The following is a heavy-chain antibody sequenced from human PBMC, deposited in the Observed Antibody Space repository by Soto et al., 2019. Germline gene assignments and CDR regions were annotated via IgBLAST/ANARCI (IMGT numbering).Heavy chain of an antibody. V-gene: IGHV3-23*01. CDR3: AKGLDTATLYYYYYGMDV. J-gene: IGHJ6*02. D-gene: IGHD5-18*01. CDR1: GFTFSSYA. CDR2: ISGSGGST. Sequence: SLRLSCAASGFTFSSYAMSWVRQAPGKGLEWVSAISGSGGSTYYADSVKGRFTISRDNSKNTLYLQMNSLRAEDTAVYYCAKGLDTATLYYYYYGMDVWGQGTTVTVSS.